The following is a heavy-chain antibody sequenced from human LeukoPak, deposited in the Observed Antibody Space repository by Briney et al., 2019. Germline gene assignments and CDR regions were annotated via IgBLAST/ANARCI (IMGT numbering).Heavy chain of an antibody. D-gene: IGHD3-9*01. CDR1: GYTFTGYY. CDR3: ARAIRYFGYYYYYMDV. V-gene: IGHV1-2*02. J-gene: IGHJ6*03. CDR2: INPNSGGT. Sequence: SVKVSCKASGYTFTGYYMHWVGQAPGQGVDWMGWINPNSGGTNYAQKFQGRVTMTRDTSISTAYMELSRLRSEDTAVYYCARAIRYFGYYYYYMDVWGKGTTVTVSS.